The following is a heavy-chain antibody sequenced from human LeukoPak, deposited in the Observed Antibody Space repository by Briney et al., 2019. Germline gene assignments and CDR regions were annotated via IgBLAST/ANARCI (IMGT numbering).Heavy chain of an antibody. D-gene: IGHD5-12*01. V-gene: IGHV4-4*09. CDR3: ARIPLGYSGAYYFEY. CDR1: RGSISGSIRSYY. J-gene: IGHJ4*02. Sequence: SETLSLTCTVSRGSISGSIRSYYWSWLRQPPGKGLEWIGYISSSGSVNDNPSLRSRVTISVDTSKNQFFLNLSSVSAADTAVYYCARIPLGYSGAYYFEYWGQETLVTVSP. CDR2: ISSSGSV.